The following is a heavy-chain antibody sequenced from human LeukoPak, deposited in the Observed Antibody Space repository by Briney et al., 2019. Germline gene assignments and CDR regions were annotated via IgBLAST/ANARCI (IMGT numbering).Heavy chain of an antibody. J-gene: IGHJ4*02. CDR1: GFTFSSYG. CDR2: IWYDGSNK. D-gene: IGHD2-21*02. V-gene: IGHV3-33*01. Sequence: SGGSLRLSCAASGFTFSSYGMHWVRQAPGKGLEWVAVIWYDGSNKYYADSVKGRFTISRDNSKNTPYLQMNSLRAEDTAVYYCARDSCGGDCYSGGYWGQGTLVTVSS. CDR3: ARDSCGGDCYSGGY.